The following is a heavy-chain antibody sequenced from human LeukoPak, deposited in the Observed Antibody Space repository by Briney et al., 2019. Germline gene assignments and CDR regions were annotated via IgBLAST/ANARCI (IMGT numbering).Heavy chain of an antibody. Sequence: ASVKVSCKASGYTFTGYYMHWVRQAPGQRPEWMGWINPNSGGTNYAQKFQGRVTMTRDTSISTAYMELSRLRSDDTAVYYCARDPPYCSGGSCYSSYYFDYWGQGTLVTVSS. V-gene: IGHV1-2*02. D-gene: IGHD2-15*01. CDR3: ARDPPYCSGGSCYSSYYFDY. CDR2: INPNSGGT. J-gene: IGHJ4*02. CDR1: GYTFTGYY.